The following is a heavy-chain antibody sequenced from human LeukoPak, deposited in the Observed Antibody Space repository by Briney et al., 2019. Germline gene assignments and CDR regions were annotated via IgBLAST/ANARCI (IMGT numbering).Heavy chain of an antibody. Sequence: GGSLRLSCAASGFTFSSYWMSWVRQAPGKGLEWVANIKQDGSQSYYVDSVKGRFTISRDNAKNSLYLQMNSPRAEDTAVYYCARAPTGYSSSWYSYPSHPSYYCYYGMDVWGQGTTVTVSS. CDR1: GFTFSSYW. D-gene: IGHD6-13*01. CDR2: IKQDGSQS. V-gene: IGHV3-7*04. CDR3: ARAPTGYSSSWYSYPSHPSYYCYYGMDV. J-gene: IGHJ6*02.